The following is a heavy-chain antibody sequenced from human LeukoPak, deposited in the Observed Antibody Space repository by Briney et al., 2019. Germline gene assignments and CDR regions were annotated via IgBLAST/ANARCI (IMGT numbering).Heavy chain of an antibody. CDR3: AREDYYYGSGSYYSDSWFDP. CDR2: ISAYNGNT. D-gene: IGHD3-10*01. V-gene: IGHV1-18*04. CDR1: GYTFTSYG. J-gene: IGHJ5*02. Sequence: ASVKVSCKASGYTFTSYGISWVRQAPGQGLEWMGWISAYNGNTNYAQKLQGRVTMTTDTSTSTAYMELRSLRSDDAAVYYCAREDYYYGSGSYYSDSWFDPWGQGTLVTVSS.